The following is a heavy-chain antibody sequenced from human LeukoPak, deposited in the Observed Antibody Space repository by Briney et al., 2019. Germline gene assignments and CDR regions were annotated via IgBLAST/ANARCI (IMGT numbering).Heavy chain of an antibody. CDR1: GFTFSSYA. Sequence: GRSLRLSCAASGFTFSSYAMHWVRQAPGKGLEWVAVISYDGSNKYYADSVKGRFTISSDNSKNTLYLQMNSLRAEDTAVYYCEVGATNSFDYWGQGTLVTVSS. V-gene: IGHV3-30-3*01. D-gene: IGHD1-26*01. J-gene: IGHJ4*02. CDR3: EVGATNSFDY. CDR2: ISYDGSNK.